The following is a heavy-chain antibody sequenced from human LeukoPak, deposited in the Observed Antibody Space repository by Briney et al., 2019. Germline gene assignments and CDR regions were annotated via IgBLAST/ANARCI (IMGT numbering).Heavy chain of an antibody. V-gene: IGHV3-48*03. CDR3: ARLEEQQLSN. D-gene: IGHD6-13*01. CDR2: ISSSGSTI. CDR1: GFTFSSYE. J-gene: IGHJ4*02. Sequence: GGSLRLSCAASGFTFSSYEMNWVRQAPGKGLEWVSYISSSGSTIYYADSVKGRFTISRDNAKNSLYLQMNSLRAEDTAVYYCARLEEQQLSNWGQGTLVTVSS.